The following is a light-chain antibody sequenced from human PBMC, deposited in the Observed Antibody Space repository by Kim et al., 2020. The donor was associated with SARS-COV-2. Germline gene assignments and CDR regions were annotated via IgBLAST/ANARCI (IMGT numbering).Light chain of an antibody. Sequence: GQSITISCTGTSSDVGSYNLVSWYQQHPGKAPKVMIYDVSKRPSGVSNRFSGSKSGNTASLTISGLQAEDEADYYCCSYAGSATYAFATGTKVTVL. V-gene: IGLV2-23*02. CDR3: CSYAGSATYA. CDR2: DVS. J-gene: IGLJ1*01. CDR1: SSDVGSYNL.